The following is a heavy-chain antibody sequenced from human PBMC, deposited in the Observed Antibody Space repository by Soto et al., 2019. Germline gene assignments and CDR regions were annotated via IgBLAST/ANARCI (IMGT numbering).Heavy chain of an antibody. CDR2: INGRGDTT. V-gene: IGHV3-23*01. Sequence: EGSLRLSCAASGFTFNTYAMSWVRQAPGKGLEWVSAINGRGDTTYYADSVKGRFIISRDNSKNTISLQMSSLRAEDTAVYYCAKESEYGGSQREYYFDYWGQGILVTVSS. CDR3: AKESEYGGSQREYYFDY. D-gene: IGHD3-10*01. J-gene: IGHJ4*02. CDR1: GFTFNTYA.